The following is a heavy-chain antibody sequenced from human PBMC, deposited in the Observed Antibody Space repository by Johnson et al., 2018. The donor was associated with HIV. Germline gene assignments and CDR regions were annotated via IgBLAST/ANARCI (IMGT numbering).Heavy chain of an antibody. CDR2: ISGSDGAI. CDR3: ARCDSSSPLRAFDI. D-gene: IGHD6-6*01. V-gene: IGHV3-11*04. CDR1: GFTFSDSY. Sequence: QVQLVESGGGWVKPGGSLSLSCAASGFTFSDSYMNWIRQAPGKGLEWVSYISGSDGAIWYADSVKGRFTISRDNAKNSLYLQMNSLRAEDTAVYYCARCDSSSPLRAFDIWGQGTMVTVSS. J-gene: IGHJ3*02.